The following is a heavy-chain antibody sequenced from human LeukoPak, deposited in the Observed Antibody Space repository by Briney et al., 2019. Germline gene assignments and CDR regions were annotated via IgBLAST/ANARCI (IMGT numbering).Heavy chain of an antibody. CDR3: ARQRRSSGWPNDY. V-gene: IGHV5-51*01. Sequence: GESLKISCEGSGYSFTSYWIAWVRQMPGKGLEWMGIIYPDDSDTSYTPSFQGQFTITADKSISTPYLQWSSLKASDNAMYYCARQRRSSGWPNDYWGQGTLVTVSS. CDR2: IYPDDSDT. CDR1: GYSFTSYW. J-gene: IGHJ4*02. D-gene: IGHD6-19*01.